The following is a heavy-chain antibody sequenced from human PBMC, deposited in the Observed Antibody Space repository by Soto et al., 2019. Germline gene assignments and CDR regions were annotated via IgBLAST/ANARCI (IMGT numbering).Heavy chain of an antibody. J-gene: IGHJ1*01. D-gene: IGHD5-12*01. CDR3: ARVTSDYVMHFQY. CDR1: GYTFTSYG. Sequence: QVQLVQSGGEVKKPGASVKVSCKASGYTFTSYGISWVRQAPGQGLEWMGWINAYNGNTNYAQKVQGRVTMTTDTSTSTAYVELRSLRSDDTAVYYCARVTSDYVMHFQYWGQGTLVTVSS. V-gene: IGHV1-18*01. CDR2: INAYNGNT.